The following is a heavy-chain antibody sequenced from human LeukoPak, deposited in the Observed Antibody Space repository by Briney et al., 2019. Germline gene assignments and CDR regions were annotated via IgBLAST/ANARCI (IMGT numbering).Heavy chain of an antibody. V-gene: IGHV4-39*01. Sequence: SETLSLTCTVSGGSISRSSHYWGWIRQPPGTGLEWIGSMYNDGTAYYNPSLRSRVTISVDTSRNQFSLKLSSVTAADTAVYYCAKTKYYYDRGGYFLDFWGQGTLVTVSS. CDR3: AKTKYYYDRGGYFLDF. CDR1: GGSISRSSHY. CDR2: MYNDGTA. J-gene: IGHJ4*02. D-gene: IGHD3-22*01.